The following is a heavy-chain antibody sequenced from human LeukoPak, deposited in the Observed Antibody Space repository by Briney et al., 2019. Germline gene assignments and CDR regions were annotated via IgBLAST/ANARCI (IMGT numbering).Heavy chain of an antibody. V-gene: IGHV3-21*01. Sequence: GSLRLSCAASGFTFSSYSMNWVRQAPGKGLEWVSSISSSSSYIYYADSVKGRFTISRDNAKNSLYLQMNSLRAEDTAVYYCARGRILEWLLSGYFDYWGQGTLVTVSS. J-gene: IGHJ4*02. D-gene: IGHD3-3*01. CDR1: GFTFSSYS. CDR3: ARGRILEWLLSGYFDY. CDR2: ISSSSSYI.